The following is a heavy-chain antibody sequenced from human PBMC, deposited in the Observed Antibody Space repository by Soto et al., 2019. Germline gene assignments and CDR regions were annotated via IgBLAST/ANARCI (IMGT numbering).Heavy chain of an antibody. D-gene: IGHD5-18*01. V-gene: IGHV4-34*01. Sequence: SETLSLTCAVYGGSFSGYYWSWIRQPPGKGLEWIGEIDHSGSTNYNPSLKSRVTISVDTSKNQFSLKLSSVTAADTAVYYCATVSGGYVDTDYWGQGTLVTVSS. CDR1: GGSFSGYY. CDR2: IDHSGST. J-gene: IGHJ4*02. CDR3: ATVSGGYVDTDY.